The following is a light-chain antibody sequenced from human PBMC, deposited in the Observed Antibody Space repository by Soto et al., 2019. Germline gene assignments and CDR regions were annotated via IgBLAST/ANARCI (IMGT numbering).Light chain of an antibody. J-gene: IGKJ2*01. CDR3: QQYGGSRNT. Sequence: EIVLTQSPGTLSLSPGEGATLYCRASQSVSSSYLAWYQQKPGQAPRLLIYGTSSRATGIPDRFSGNGSGTDFTLTISRLEPEDFAVYYCQQYGGSRNTFGQGTKLESK. V-gene: IGKV3-20*01. CDR2: GTS. CDR1: QSVSSSY.